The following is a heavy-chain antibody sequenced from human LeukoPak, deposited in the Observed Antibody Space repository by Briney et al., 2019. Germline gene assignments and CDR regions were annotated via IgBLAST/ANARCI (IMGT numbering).Heavy chain of an antibody. CDR2: IFYSGST. CDR3: ARRSSKILRGTEYGYWYFDL. CDR1: GGSISSFY. D-gene: IGHD4-17*01. V-gene: IGHV4-59*05. Sequence: SETLSLTCTVSGGSISSFYWSWIRQSPGKGLEWIGSIFYSGSTFYNPSLKSRVTISVDTSKNQFSLKLTSVTAADTAVYYCARRSSKILRGTEYGYWYFDLWGRGTLVTVSS. J-gene: IGHJ2*01.